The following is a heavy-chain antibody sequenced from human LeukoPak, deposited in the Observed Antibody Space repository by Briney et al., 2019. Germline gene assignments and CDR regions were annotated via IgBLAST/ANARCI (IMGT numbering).Heavy chain of an antibody. D-gene: IGHD5-12*01. V-gene: IGHV3-11*04. CDR2: INSGGSTI. CDR1: GFTFSDYY. J-gene: IGHJ4*02. Sequence: GGSLRLSCAASGFTFSDYYMSWIRQAPGKGLEWVSYINSGGSTIFYGDSVKGRFTVSRDNAKNSLYLQMNSLRAEDTAVYYCARVLGGDIVATTNFDYWGQGTLVTVSS. CDR3: ARVLGGDIVATTNFDY.